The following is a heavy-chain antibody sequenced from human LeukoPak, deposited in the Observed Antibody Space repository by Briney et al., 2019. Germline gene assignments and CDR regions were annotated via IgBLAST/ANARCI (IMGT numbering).Heavy chain of an antibody. CDR3: XSTIVVDLGFDP. J-gene: IGHJ5*02. V-gene: IGHV4-30-4*01. CDR2: IYYSGST. CDR1: GGSISSGDYY. D-gene: IGHD2-2*01. Sequence: SETLSLTCTVSGGSISSGDYYWSWIRQPPGKGLEWIGYIYYSGSTYYNPSLKSRVTISVDASKNQFSLKLSSVTAADTAVYYXXSTIVVDLGFDPWGQGTLVTVSS.